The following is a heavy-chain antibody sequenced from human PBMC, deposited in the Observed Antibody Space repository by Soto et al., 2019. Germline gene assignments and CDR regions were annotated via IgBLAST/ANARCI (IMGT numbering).Heavy chain of an antibody. Sequence: EMQLVESGGGLVKPGGSLRLSCAASGFIFNTYSMDWVRQAPGKGMEWVASISPSGSYMYYGISLKGRFTVSRDNAKNSLYLQMDSLRADYTAIYYCARFGLVTFDCWGQGTLVTVSS. V-gene: IGHV3-21*01. CDR3: ARFGLVTFDC. CDR1: GFIFNTYS. CDR2: ISPSGSYM. J-gene: IGHJ4*02. D-gene: IGHD3-3*01.